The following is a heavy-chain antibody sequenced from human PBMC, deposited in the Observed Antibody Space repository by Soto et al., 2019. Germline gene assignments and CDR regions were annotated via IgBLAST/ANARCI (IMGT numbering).Heavy chain of an antibody. J-gene: IGHJ4*02. CDR3: THRCTGGDCYD. V-gene: IGHV2-5*02. CDR1: GFSLRTSGER. CDR2: IYWDDDK. D-gene: IGHD2-21*02. Sequence: QITLKESGPTLVKPTQTLTLTCTFSGFSLRTSGERVGWIRQAPGKALEWLALIYWDDDKRYSPSLKSRLTISKDTSKNQVLLTMTNMDPVDTGTYYCTHRCTGGDCYDWGQGTLVTVSS.